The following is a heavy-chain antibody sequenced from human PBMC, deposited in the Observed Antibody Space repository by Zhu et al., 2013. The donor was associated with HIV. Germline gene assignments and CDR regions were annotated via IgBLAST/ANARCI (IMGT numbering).Heavy chain of an antibody. CDR1: GGSFSGSH. V-gene: IGHV1-69*06. J-gene: IGHJ6*02. D-gene: IGHD1-1*01. Sequence: QVQLEQSGAEMKKPGSSMKVSCKTFGGSFSGSHFTWVRLAPGQGLEWVGGIIPLFGTADYARQFKGRVTITTDKSTTTAYMELGSLRSEDTAVYYCARESELMRNYYYGMDVWGQGTTVTVSS. CDR3: ARESELMRNYYYGMDV. CDR2: IIPLFGTA.